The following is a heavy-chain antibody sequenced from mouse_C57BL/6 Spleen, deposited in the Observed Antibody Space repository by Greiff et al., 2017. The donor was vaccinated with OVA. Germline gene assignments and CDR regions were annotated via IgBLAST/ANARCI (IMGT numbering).Heavy chain of an antibody. CDR3: ARAIITTVVAFDY. D-gene: IGHD1-1*01. CDR2: INPSTGGT. V-gene: IGHV1-42*01. CDR1: GYSFTGYY. J-gene: IGHJ2*01. Sequence: EVQLQQSGPELVKPGASVKISCKASGYSFTGYYMNWVKQSPEKSLEWIGEINPSTGGTTYNQKFKAKATLTVDKSSSTAYMQLKSLTSEDSAVYYCARAIITTVVAFDYWGQGTTLTVSS.